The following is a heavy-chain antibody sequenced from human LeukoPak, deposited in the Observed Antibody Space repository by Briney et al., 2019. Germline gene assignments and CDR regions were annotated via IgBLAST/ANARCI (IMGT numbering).Heavy chain of an antibody. J-gene: IGHJ4*02. CDR1: GFTFSTYR. D-gene: IGHD5-24*01. CDR2: ISSSSTYI. V-gene: IGHV3-21*01. CDR3: ARLRGSGYNYFDY. Sequence: GSLRLSCAASGFTFSTYRMNWVRQAPGKGLEWVSSISSSSTYIYYADSVKGRFTVSRDNAEDSLSLQMSSLRAEDTAVYYCARLRGSGYNYFDYWGQGTLVTVSS.